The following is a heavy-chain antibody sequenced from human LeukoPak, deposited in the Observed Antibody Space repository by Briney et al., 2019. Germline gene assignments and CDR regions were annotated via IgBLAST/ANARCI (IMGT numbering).Heavy chain of an antibody. V-gene: IGHV4-30-4*08. CDR3: ARARREMATISYFDY. Sequence: SETLSLTCAVYGGSFSGYYWSWIRQPPGKGLEWIGYIYYSGSTYYNPSLKSRVTISVDTSKNQFSLKLSSVTAADTAVYYCARARREMATISYFDYWGQGTLVTVSS. D-gene: IGHD5-24*01. J-gene: IGHJ4*02. CDR2: IYYSGST. CDR1: GGSFSGYY.